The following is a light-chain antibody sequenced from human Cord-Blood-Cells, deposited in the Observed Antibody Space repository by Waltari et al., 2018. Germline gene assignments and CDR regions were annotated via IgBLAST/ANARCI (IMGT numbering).Light chain of an antibody. CDR3: QQYNNWPSYT. J-gene: IGKJ2*01. CDR1: QSVSSN. V-gene: IGKV3-15*01. Sequence: EIVMPHPPATLSVSPGETATLSCRATQSVSSNLAWYQQKPGQAPRHLIYGASTRATGIPARFSGSGSGTKFTLTISSLQSEDFAVYYCQQYNNWPSYTFGQGTKLEIK. CDR2: GAS.